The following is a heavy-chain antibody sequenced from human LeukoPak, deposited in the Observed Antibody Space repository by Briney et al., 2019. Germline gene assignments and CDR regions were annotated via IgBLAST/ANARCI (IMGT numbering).Heavy chain of an antibody. Sequence: PSETLSLTCTVSAGSISSSSYYWGWLRQPPGKGLEWTASIYYSGSTYYNPSLKSRVTISVDTSKNHFSLKLSSVTAADTAVYYCARGPVPYSSSWYRLVGAFDIWGQGTMVTVSS. D-gene: IGHD6-13*01. CDR3: ARGPVPYSSSWYRLVGAFDI. J-gene: IGHJ3*02. CDR1: AGSISSSSYY. CDR2: IYYSGST. V-gene: IGHV4-39*02.